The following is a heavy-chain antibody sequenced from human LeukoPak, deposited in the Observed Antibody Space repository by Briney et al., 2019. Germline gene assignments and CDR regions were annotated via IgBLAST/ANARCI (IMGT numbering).Heavy chain of an antibody. D-gene: IGHD1-26*01. Sequence: GASVKVSCGTSGYTFSGYGISWVRQASGQGLEWMGWITGNNGNTNYAPSLQGRVTMTTDTSTNTAYMELTSLRSDDTAVYYCARDQRNSGSYRFEYWGQGTLVTVSS. CDR1: GYTFSGYG. CDR2: ITGNNGNT. J-gene: IGHJ4*02. V-gene: IGHV1-18*01. CDR3: ARDQRNSGSYRFEY.